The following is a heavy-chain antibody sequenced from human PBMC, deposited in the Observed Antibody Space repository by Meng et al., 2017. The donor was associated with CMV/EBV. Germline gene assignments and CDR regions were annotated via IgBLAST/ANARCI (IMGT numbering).Heavy chain of an antibody. CDR3: ARAVYCSGGSCYSGGGDWFDP. CDR2: IYYSGST. CDR1: GGSISSYY. Sequence: VRLAGSGPGRVKPSETLSLTCTVSGGSISSYYWSWIRQPPGKGLEWIGYIYYSGSTNYNPSLKSRVTISVDTSKNQFSLKLSSVTAADTAVYYCARAVYCSGGSCYSGGGDWFDPWGQGTLVTVSS. D-gene: IGHD2-15*01. J-gene: IGHJ5*02. V-gene: IGHV4-59*01.